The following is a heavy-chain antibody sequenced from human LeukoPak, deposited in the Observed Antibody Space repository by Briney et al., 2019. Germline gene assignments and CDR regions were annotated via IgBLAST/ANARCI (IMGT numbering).Heavy chain of an antibody. Sequence: SETLSLTCAVSGGSISSSNWWSWVRQPPGKGLEWIGEIYHSGSTNYNPSLKSRVTISVDTSKNQFSLKLSSVTAADTAVYYCARGVDVLRYFDENWFDPWGQGTLVTVSS. D-gene: IGHD3-9*01. CDR2: IYHSGST. CDR3: ARGVDVLRYFDENWFDP. V-gene: IGHV4-4*02. J-gene: IGHJ5*02. CDR1: GGSISSSNW.